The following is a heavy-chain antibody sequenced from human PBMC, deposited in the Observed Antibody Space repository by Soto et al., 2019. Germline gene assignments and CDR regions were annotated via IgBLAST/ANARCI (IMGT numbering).Heavy chain of an antibody. J-gene: IGHJ4*02. CDR1: GGSISSYY. CDR2: IYYSGST. V-gene: IGHV4-59*12. Sequence: XXTLSLHFTVSGGSISSYYWSWIRQPPGKGLEWIGYIYYSGSTNYNPSLKSRVTISVDTSKNQFSLKLTSVTAADTAVYYCARDKITGLFDYWGQGTLVTVSS. D-gene: IGHD2-8*02. CDR3: ARDKITGLFDY.